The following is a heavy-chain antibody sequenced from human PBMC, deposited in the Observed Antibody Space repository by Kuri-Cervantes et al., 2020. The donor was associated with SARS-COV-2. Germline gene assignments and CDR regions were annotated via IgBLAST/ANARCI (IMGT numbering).Heavy chain of an antibody. Sequence: SETLSLTCTVSGGSISSYYWSWIRQPPGKGLEWIGYIYYSGSTNYNPSLKSRVTISVDTSKNQFSLKLSSVTAADTAVYYCARTASTVTTNPYRYYFDYWGQGTLVTVPS. CDR3: ARTASTVTTNPYRYYFDY. CDR1: GGSISSYY. V-gene: IGHV4-59*12. CDR2: IYYSGST. D-gene: IGHD4-11*01. J-gene: IGHJ4*02.